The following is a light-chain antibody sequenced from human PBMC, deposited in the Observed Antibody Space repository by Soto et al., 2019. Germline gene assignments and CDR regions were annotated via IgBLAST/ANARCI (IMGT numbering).Light chain of an antibody. CDR3: SACDYSLRGWV. J-gene: IGLJ3*02. Sequence: QSVLTQPPSASGTPGQRVTISCSGSSSDIGSNYVYWYQQLPGTAPKLLIYRNNQRPSGVPARFSGSKSGTSASLAISGLRSEDEDDYYCSACDYSLRGWVFGGVTTLTVL. V-gene: IGLV1-47*01. CDR1: SSDIGSNY. CDR2: RNN.